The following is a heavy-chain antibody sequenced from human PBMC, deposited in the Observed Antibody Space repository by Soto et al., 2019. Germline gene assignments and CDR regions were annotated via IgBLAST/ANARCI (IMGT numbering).Heavy chain of an antibody. V-gene: IGHV3-30*18. J-gene: IGHJ4*02. D-gene: IGHD4-17*01. Sequence: QVQLVASGGGVVQPGRSLRLSCAASGLTFSSYGMHWVRQAPGKGLEWVALISYDGSNKYYADSVKGRFTISRDNSKNTLYLQVNSLRAEDTAVYYCAKEGFDGDYGNLDYWGQGTLVTVSS. CDR1: GLTFSSYG. CDR2: ISYDGSNK. CDR3: AKEGFDGDYGNLDY.